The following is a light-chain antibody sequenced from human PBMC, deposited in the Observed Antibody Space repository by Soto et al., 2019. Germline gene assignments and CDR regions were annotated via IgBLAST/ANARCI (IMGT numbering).Light chain of an antibody. Sequence: QSVVTQPPSASGTPGQRVTISCSGTYSNIGDNTVNWYQQVPGTAPKLLIYSDDQRPSGVSNRFSGSKSGNTASLTISGLQAEDEADYYCCSYASTSPYVFGTGTKVTVL. V-gene: IGLV1-44*01. CDR1: YSNIGDNT. J-gene: IGLJ1*01. CDR2: SDD. CDR3: CSYASTSPYV.